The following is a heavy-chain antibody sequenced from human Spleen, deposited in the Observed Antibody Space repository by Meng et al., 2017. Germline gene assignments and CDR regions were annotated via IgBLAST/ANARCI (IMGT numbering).Heavy chain of an antibody. J-gene: IGHJ4*02. V-gene: IGHV7-4-1*02. CDR3: ARHRSSSWSDY. CDR2: INTYNGNP. Sequence: VPLVQLGSGFKKPGAYGKVSCKASGYSFTAYAMAWVRQVPGQGLEWMGWINTYNGNPTYAQDFTGRFVFSLDTSASTAYLQISGLKAEDTAVYYCARHRSSSWSDYWGQGTLVTVSS. D-gene: IGHD6-13*01. CDR1: GYSFTAYA.